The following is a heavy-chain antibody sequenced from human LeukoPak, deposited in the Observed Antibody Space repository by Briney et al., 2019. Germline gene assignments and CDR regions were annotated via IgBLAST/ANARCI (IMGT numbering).Heavy chain of an antibody. CDR3: GKSSKSGSYQAY. Sequence: SETLSHTRTVSGVSLSRYLWNCIRQPPGRRLECCGYIYYTGSTNYHPFLKSRVTISVDTSKHQSPLQLSSVAAADTAVYYCGKSSKSGSYQAYWGQGTLVTVSS. J-gene: IGHJ4*02. CDR2: IYYTGST. V-gene: IGHV4-59*01. D-gene: IGHD1-26*01. CDR1: GVSLSRYL.